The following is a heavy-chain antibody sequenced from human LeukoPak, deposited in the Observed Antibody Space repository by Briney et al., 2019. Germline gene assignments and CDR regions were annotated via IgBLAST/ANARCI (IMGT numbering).Heavy chain of an antibody. CDR2: IYYSGST. Sequence: KTSETLSLTCTVSGGSISSYYWSWIRQPPGKGPEWIGYIYYSGSTNYNPSLKSRVTISVDTSKNQFSLKLSSVTAADTAVYYCARGVYSSSWIGAEYFQHWGQGTLVTVSS. CDR1: GGSISSYY. CDR3: ARGVYSSSWIGAEYFQH. V-gene: IGHV4-59*01. J-gene: IGHJ1*01. D-gene: IGHD6-13*01.